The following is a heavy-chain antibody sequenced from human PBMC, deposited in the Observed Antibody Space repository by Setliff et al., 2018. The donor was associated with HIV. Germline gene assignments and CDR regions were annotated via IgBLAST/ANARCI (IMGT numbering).Heavy chain of an antibody. D-gene: IGHD3-3*01. Sequence: GESLKISCKGSGYSFSNYWIGWVRQMPGKGLEWMGIINPDDSDIRYSPSFQGQVTISADKSISTAYLQWSSLKASDTAMYYCARQGRAGPTNFWTYYVDVWGTGTTVTVSS. CDR3: ARQGRAGPTNFWTYYVDV. J-gene: IGHJ6*03. CDR2: INPDDSDI. CDR1: GYSFSNYW. V-gene: IGHV5-51*01.